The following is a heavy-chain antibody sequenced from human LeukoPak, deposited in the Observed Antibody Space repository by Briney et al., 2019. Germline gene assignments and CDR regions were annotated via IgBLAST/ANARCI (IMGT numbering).Heavy chain of an antibody. Sequence: GGSLRLSCAASGFTFSNYAMSWVRQAPGKGLGWVSDIGGSGGGTYYADSVKGRFTISRDSFKNTLYLQMNSLTPEDTALYYCAKDLYGSYAMDVWGQGTTVTVSS. CDR2: IGGSGGGT. CDR1: GFTFSNYA. J-gene: IGHJ6*02. V-gene: IGHV3-23*01. CDR3: AKDLYGSYAMDV. D-gene: IGHD4-17*01.